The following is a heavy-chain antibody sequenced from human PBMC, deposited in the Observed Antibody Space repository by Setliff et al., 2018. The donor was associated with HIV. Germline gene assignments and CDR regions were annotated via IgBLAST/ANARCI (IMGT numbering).Heavy chain of an antibody. CDR1: GFTFSRDW. CDR2: TNSDGSST. CDR3: AGPFPGQGAAARENDAFDI. J-gene: IGHJ3*02. D-gene: IGHD6-13*01. Sequence: AGGSLRLSCAASGFTFSRDWMLWVRQPPGKGLVWVARTNSDGSSTSHADSVKGRFTISRDNAKSTLYLQMNGLRADDTAVYYCAGPFPGQGAAARENDAFDICGQGTMVTVSS. V-gene: IGHV3-74*01.